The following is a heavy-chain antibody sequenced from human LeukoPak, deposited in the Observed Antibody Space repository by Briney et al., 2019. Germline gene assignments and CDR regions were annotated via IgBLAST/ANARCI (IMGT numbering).Heavy chain of an antibody. CDR1: GFTFSSYS. V-gene: IGHV3-21*04. Sequence: GGSLRLSCAASGFTFSSYSMNWVRQAPGKGLEWVSSISSSSSYIYYADSVKGRFTISRDNAKNSLYLQMNSLRAEDTAVYYCAKDELVCGDCGDYWGQGTLVTVSS. D-gene: IGHD2-21*01. J-gene: IGHJ4*02. CDR3: AKDELVCGDCGDY. CDR2: ISSSSSYI.